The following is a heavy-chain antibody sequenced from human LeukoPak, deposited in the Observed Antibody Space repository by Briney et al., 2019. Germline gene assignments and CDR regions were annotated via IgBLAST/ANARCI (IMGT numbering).Heavy chain of an antibody. V-gene: IGHV4-59*01. CDR2: TYYAGDT. CDR1: GASISSYY. Sequence: SETLSLTCTVSGASISSYYWAGIRQPPGKGLGWIGFTYYAGDTYYNPSLRSRVIISLDTSKNQFPLNLNSATAADTAVYYCARERGPNCNKDCLFDPWGQGTLVTVSS. CDR3: ARERGPNCNKDCLFDP. D-gene: IGHD2/OR15-2a*01. J-gene: IGHJ5*02.